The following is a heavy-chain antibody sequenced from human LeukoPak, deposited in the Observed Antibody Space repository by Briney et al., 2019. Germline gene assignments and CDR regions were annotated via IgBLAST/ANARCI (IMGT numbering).Heavy chain of an antibody. V-gene: IGHV4-34*01. J-gene: IGHJ5*02. CDR2: INHSGST. CDR3: ASYSSSWYRNWFDP. CDR1: GGSFSGYY. Sequence: MPSETLSLTCAVYGGSFSGYYWSWIRQPPGKGLEWIGEINHSGSTNYNPSLKSRVTISVNTSKNQFSLKLSSVTAAGTAVYYCASYSSSWYRNWFDPWGQGTLVTVSS. D-gene: IGHD6-13*01.